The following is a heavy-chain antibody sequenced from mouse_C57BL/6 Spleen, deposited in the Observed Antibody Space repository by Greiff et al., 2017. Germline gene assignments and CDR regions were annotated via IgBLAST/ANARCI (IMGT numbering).Heavy chain of an antibody. CDR3: ARGTVGYGHFDY. CDR2: INPSSGYT. Sequence: QVQLKQSGAELARPGASVKMSCKASGYTFTSYTMHWVKQRPGQGLEWIGYINPSSGYTKYNQKFKDKATLTADKSSSTAYMQLSSLTSEDSAVYYCARGTVGYGHFDYWGQGTTLTVSS. J-gene: IGHJ2*01. CDR1: GYTFTSYT. V-gene: IGHV1-4*01. D-gene: IGHD1-1*01.